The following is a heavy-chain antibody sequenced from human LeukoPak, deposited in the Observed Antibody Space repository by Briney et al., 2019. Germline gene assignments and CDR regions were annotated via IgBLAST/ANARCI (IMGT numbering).Heavy chain of an antibody. V-gene: IGHV4-31*03. CDR3: ARGVTGYYYTSYYFDY. D-gene: IGHD3-22*01. J-gene: IGHJ4*02. Sequence: PSETLSLTCTVSGGPISSGGYYWSWIRQHPGKGLEWIGYIYYSGSTYYNPSLKSRVTISVDTSKNQFSLKLSSVTAADTAVYYCARGVTGYYYTSYYFDYWGQGTLVTVSS. CDR1: GGPISSGGYY. CDR2: IYYSGST.